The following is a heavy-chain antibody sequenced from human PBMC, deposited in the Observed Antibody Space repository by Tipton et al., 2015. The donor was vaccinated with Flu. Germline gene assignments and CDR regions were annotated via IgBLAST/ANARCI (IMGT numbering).Heavy chain of an antibody. D-gene: IGHD3-3*01. CDR1: GGSISSSSYY. V-gene: IGHV4-39*07. CDR3: ARSAYYYYMDV. J-gene: IGHJ6*03. CDR2: INHSGST. Sequence: TLSLTCTVSGGSISSSSYYWSWIRQPPGKGLEWIGEINHSGSTNYNPSLKSRVTISVDTSKNQFSLKLSSVTAADTAVYYCARSAYYYYMDVWGKGTTVTVSS.